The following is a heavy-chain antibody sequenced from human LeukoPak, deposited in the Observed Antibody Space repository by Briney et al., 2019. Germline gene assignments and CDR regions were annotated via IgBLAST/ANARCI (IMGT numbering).Heavy chain of an antibody. V-gene: IGHV4-4*07. J-gene: IGHJ6*02. D-gene: IGHD6-19*01. Sequence: SETLSLTCTVSGGSISSCYWSWIRQPAGKGLEWIERIYTSGSTNYNPSLKSRVTMSVDTSKNQFSLKLSSVTAADTAVYYCASGPGYSSGWYPGMDVWGQGTTVTVSS. CDR1: GGSISSCY. CDR2: IYTSGST. CDR3: ASGPGYSSGWYPGMDV.